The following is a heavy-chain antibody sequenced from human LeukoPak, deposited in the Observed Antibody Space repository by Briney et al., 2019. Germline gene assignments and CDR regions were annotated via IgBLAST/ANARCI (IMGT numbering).Heavy chain of an antibody. V-gene: IGHV3-7*01. D-gene: IGHD6-19*01. CDR1: GFTFSRHW. CDR3: ARTVPGHPDDHLDY. Sequence: PGGSLRLSCAASGFTFSRHWMSWVRQAPGKGLERVAHMNQDGSAIYSIDSVKGRFTISRDNDKNSLYLHMSGLTVADTAVYYCARTVPGHPDDHLDYWGQGTLVTVSS. J-gene: IGHJ4*02. CDR2: MNQDGSAI.